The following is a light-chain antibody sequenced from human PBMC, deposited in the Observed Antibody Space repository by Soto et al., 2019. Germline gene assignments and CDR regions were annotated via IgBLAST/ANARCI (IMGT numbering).Light chain of an antibody. Sequence: DIQMTQAPSSPSASVGDRVTITCRASQPIDTSLNWYQQKPGNAPRLLIYAASSLQSGVPLRFSGSGSGTDFTLTISSLQPEDFATYYCQQSYSSPFTFGGGTKVEIK. CDR3: QQSYSSPFT. J-gene: IGKJ4*01. V-gene: IGKV1-39*01. CDR1: QPIDTS. CDR2: AAS.